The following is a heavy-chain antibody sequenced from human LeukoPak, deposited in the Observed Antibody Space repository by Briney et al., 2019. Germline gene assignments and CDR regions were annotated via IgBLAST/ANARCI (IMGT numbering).Heavy chain of an antibody. J-gene: IGHJ5*02. CDR3: ARDRSGYCSGGSCYGWFDP. Sequence: SVKVSCKASGGTFSSYAISWVRQAPGQGLEWMGGIIPIFGTANYAQKFQGRVTITTDESTSTAYMELSSLRSEDTAVYYCARDRSGYCSGGSCYGWFDPWAREPWSPSPQ. V-gene: IGHV1-69*05. CDR1: GGTFSSYA. CDR2: IIPIFGTA. D-gene: IGHD2-15*01.